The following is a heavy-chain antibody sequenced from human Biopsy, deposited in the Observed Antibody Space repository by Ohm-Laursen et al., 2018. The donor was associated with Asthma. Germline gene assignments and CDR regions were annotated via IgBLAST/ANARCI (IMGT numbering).Heavy chain of an antibody. D-gene: IGHD5-12*01. Sequence: GASVKVSCKASGYTFTSYALHWVRQAPGLRPEWMGRSNAGYGNTKYSQKFQGRLTITRDTSASTVYMELSALTSEDTAVYFCAWPDMVASIFRAWGQGTLVTVSS. CDR3: AWPDMVASIFRA. CDR1: GYTFTSYA. V-gene: IGHV1-3*01. CDR2: SNAGYGNT. J-gene: IGHJ4*02.